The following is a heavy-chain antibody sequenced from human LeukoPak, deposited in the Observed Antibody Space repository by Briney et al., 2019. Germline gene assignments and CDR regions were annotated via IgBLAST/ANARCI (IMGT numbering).Heavy chain of an antibody. CDR3: ARFSSSSVWYFDL. J-gene: IGHJ2*01. Sequence: SETLSLTCTVSGGSISSYYWGWIRQPPGKGLEWIGYIYYSGSTNYNPSLKSRVTISVDTSKNQFSLKLSSVTAADTAVYYCARFSSSSVWYFDLWGRGTLVTVSS. CDR1: GGSISSYY. V-gene: IGHV4-59*01. CDR2: IYYSGST. D-gene: IGHD6-6*01.